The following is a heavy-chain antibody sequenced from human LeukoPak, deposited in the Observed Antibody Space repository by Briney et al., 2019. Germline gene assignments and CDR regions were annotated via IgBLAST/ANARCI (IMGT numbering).Heavy chain of an antibody. Sequence: GGSLRLSCAASGFTFSSYAMSWVRQAPGKGLEWVSAISGSGGSTYYADSVKGRFTISRDNAKNSLYLQMNSLRAEDTAVYYCARSPRYAYSSGWYLFDYWGQGTLVTVSS. J-gene: IGHJ4*02. CDR2: ISGSGGST. V-gene: IGHV3-23*01. CDR3: ARSPRYAYSSGWYLFDY. CDR1: GFTFSSYA. D-gene: IGHD6-19*01.